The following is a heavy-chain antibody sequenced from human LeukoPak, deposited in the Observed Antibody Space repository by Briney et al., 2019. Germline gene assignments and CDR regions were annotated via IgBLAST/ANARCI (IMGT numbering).Heavy chain of an antibody. CDR1: GFTVSSNY. J-gene: IGHJ4*02. CDR3: ARGGPAAGRFDY. Sequence: GGSLGLSCAASGFTVSSNYMSWVRQAPGKGLERVSVIYSGGSTYYADSVKGRFTISRDNSKNTLYLQMNSLRAEDTAVYYCARGGPAAGRFDYWGQGTLVTVSS. V-gene: IGHV3-66*01. CDR2: IYSGGST. D-gene: IGHD6-13*01.